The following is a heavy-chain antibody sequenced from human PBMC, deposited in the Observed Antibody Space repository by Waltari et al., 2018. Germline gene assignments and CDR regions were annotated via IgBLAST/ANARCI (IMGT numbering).Heavy chain of an antibody. J-gene: IGHJ3*02. CDR1: GFTVSNNY. Sequence: EVQLVKSGGGLIQHGGYLRLSCAASGFTVSNNYISWVLQAPGKGLEWVSVIYSGGRTYYADSVKGRFTISRDNSKNTLYLQMNSLRAEDTAVYYCARDGFISTPLGDIWGQGTMVTVSS. D-gene: IGHD3-16*01. CDR2: IYSGGRT. CDR3: ARDGFISTPLGDI. V-gene: IGHV3-53*01.